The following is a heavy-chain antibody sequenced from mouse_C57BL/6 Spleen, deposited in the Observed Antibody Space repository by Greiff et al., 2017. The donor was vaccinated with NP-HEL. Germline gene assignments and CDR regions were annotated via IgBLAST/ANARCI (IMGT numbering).Heavy chain of an antibody. Sequence: VKLMESGPELVKPGASVKLSCKASGYTFTSYDINWVKQRPGQGLEWIGWIYPRDGSTKYNEKFKGKATLTVDTSSSTAYMELHSLTSEDSAVYFCASSYYGSSYVDYFDYWGQGTTLTVSS. J-gene: IGHJ2*01. CDR3: ASSYYGSSYVDYFDY. D-gene: IGHD1-1*01. V-gene: IGHV1-85*01. CDR1: GYTFTSYD. CDR2: IYPRDGST.